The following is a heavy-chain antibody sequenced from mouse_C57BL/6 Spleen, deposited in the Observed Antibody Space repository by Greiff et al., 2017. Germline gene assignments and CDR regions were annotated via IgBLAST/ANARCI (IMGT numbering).Heavy chain of an antibody. V-gene: IGHV5-12*01. CDR2: ISNGGGST. CDR3: ARPYGNYWYFDV. CDR1: GFTFSDYY. J-gene: IGHJ1*03. Sequence: EVMLVESGGGLVQPGGSLKLSCAASGFTFSDYYMYWVRQTPEKRLEWVAYISNGGGSTYYPDTVKGRFTISRDNAKNTLYLQMSRLKSEDTAMYYCARPYGNYWYFDVWGTGTTVTVSS. D-gene: IGHD2-1*01.